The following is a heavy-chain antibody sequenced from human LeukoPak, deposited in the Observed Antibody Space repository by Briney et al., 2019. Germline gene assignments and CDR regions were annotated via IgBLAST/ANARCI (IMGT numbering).Heavy chain of an antibody. CDR2: IYYSGST. CDR3: TGPRDENAFDI. Sequence: SETLSLTCTVSGGSISSHYWSWIRQPPGKGLEWIGYIYYSGSTNYNPSLKSRVTISVDTSKNQFSLKLSSVTAADTAVYYCTGPRDENAFDIWGQGTMVTVSS. CDR1: GGSISSHY. V-gene: IGHV4-59*11. J-gene: IGHJ3*02. D-gene: IGHD5-24*01.